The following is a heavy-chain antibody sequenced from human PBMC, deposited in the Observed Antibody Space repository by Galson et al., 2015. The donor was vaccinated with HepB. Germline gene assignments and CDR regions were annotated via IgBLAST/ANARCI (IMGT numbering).Heavy chain of an antibody. D-gene: IGHD2-2*02. CDR2: IYPGDSDT. CDR1: GYSFSSYW. J-gene: IGHJ4*02. V-gene: IGHV5-51*01. CDR3: ARHVASCSGTTCYMAY. Sequence: QSGAEVKKPGESLKISCKGSGYSFSSYWIGWVRQMPGKGLEWMGIIYPGDSDTRYSPSFQGQVTISVDKSISTAYLQWSSLKASDTAMYYCARHVASCSGTTCYMAYWGQGTLVTVSS.